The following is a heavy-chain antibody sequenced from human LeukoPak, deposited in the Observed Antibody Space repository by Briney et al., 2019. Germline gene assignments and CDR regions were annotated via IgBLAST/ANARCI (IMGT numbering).Heavy chain of an antibody. Sequence: GGSLRLSCAASGFTVTSNYMSWVRQAPGKGLEWVSVIYSAGSIYYADSVEGRFTISRDNSKNTLYLQMMSLRAEDTAVYYCARGRSYYYDSTGSFDFWGQGTLVTVSS. CDR1: GFTVTSNY. J-gene: IGHJ4*02. CDR2: IYSAGSI. V-gene: IGHV3-66*01. CDR3: ARGRSYYYDSTGSFDF. D-gene: IGHD3-22*01.